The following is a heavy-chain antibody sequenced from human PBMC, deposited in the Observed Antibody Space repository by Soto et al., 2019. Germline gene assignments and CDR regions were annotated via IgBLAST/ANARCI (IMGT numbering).Heavy chain of an antibody. D-gene: IGHD3-22*01. Sequence: EVQLSEFGGGLVHPGGSMRLSCAASGFIFRNYAMSWVRQAPGKGLEWVSVITLSGGSAYYADSVKGRFTISRDNSQKTLYLQKNSLGAEGTAVYYFAKFGEYYYSLFDYWGQGTPVTVSS. CDR2: ITLSGGSA. J-gene: IGHJ4*02. CDR3: AKFGEYYYSLFDY. V-gene: IGHV3-23*01. CDR1: GFIFRNYA.